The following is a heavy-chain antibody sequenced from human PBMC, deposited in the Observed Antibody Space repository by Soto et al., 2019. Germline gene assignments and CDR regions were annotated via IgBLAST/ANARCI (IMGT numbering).Heavy chain of an antibody. CDR3: AREYCSGGGCPGWYYLDY. CDR1: GFTFSNYD. J-gene: IGHJ4*02. CDR2: IGVTGDT. Sequence: EVQLVESGGGFVQPGGSLRLSCAVSGFTFSNYDMHWVRQATGKGLEWVSAIGVTGDTYYLDSVKGRCTISRENGKNSLSLQMNRLRAEDTAVYFCAREYCSGGGCPGWYYLDYWGQGTLVTVSS. V-gene: IGHV3-13*01. D-gene: IGHD2-15*01.